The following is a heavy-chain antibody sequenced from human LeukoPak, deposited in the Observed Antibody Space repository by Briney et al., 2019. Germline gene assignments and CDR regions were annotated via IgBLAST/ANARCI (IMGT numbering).Heavy chain of an antibody. Sequence: PGGSLRLSCAASGFTFSRCSINWVRQAPGKGLEWVAVISYDGSNKYYADSVKGRFTISRDNSKNTLYLQMNSLRAEDTAVYYCARDIGQSDAFDIWGQGTMVTVSS. J-gene: IGHJ3*02. CDR3: ARDIGQSDAFDI. CDR2: ISYDGSNK. D-gene: IGHD3-10*01. V-gene: IGHV3-30-3*01. CDR1: GFTFSRCS.